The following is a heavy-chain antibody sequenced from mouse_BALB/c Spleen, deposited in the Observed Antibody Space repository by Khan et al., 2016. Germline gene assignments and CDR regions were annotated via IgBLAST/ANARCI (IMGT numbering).Heavy chain of an antibody. CDR2: INPYNDGT. CDR1: GYTFTSYA. Sequence: VQLQQSGPELVKPGASVKMSCKASGYTFTSYAMHWVKQKPGQGHEWIGYINPYNDGTKYNEKFKGKATLTSDKSSSTAYMELSSLTSEDSAVYYWATRAFAYWGQGTLVTVSA. J-gene: IGHJ3*01. CDR3: ATRAFAY. V-gene: IGHV1S136*01.